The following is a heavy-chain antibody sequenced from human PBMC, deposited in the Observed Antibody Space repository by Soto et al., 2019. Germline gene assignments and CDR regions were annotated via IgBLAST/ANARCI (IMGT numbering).Heavy chain of an antibody. CDR1: GGSISRCGYY. D-gene: IGHD5-18*01. CDR3: ARGSRRDTAMVLDAFGI. J-gene: IGHJ3*02. V-gene: IGHV4-31*03. CDR2: IYYSGST. Sequence: PSETLSLTCTVSGGSISRCGYYWSWIRQHPGKGLEWIGYIYYSGSTYYNPSLKSRVTISVDTSKIHSSLKLSSVTAADTAVYYCARGSRRDTAMVLDAFGIWGQGTMVTVSS.